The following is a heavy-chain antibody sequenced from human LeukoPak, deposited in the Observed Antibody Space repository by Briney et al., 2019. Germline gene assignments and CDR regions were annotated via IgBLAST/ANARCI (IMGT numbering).Heavy chain of an antibody. CDR2: ISSSSMYI. CDR1: GFTFSSYH. Sequence: RAGGSLRLSCAASGFTFSSYHMNWVRQAPGKGLEWASSISSSSMYIYYADSVKGRFTISRDNAKNSLYLQMNSLRAEDTAMYYCARTLGSSSWYYFDYWGQGTLVTVSS. D-gene: IGHD6-13*01. J-gene: IGHJ4*02. V-gene: IGHV3-21*01. CDR3: ARTLGSSSWYYFDY.